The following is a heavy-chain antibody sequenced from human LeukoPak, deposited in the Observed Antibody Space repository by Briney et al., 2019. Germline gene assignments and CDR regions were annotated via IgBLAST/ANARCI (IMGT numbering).Heavy chain of an antibody. CDR2: IHYSGST. D-gene: IGHD4-17*01. CDR1: GGSIRRSGYF. J-gene: IGHJ4*02. Sequence: SETLSLTCTVSGGSIRRSGYFWGWLRQPPGKGLEWIGNIHYSGSTYYNPSLKSRVTISVDTSKNQFSLKLSSVTAADTAVYYCARPQRDGDYYFDYLGQGTLVTVSS. CDR3: ARPQRDGDYYFDY. V-gene: IGHV4-39*01.